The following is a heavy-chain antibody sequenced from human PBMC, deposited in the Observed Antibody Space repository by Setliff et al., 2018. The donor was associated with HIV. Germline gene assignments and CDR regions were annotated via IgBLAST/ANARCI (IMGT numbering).Heavy chain of an antibody. V-gene: IGHV4-39*07. CDR3: ARTLYDDYAFDY. CDR2: IFYSGTT. CDR1: GVSINSNRYY. D-gene: IGHD4-17*01. J-gene: IGHJ4*02. Sequence: KTSETLSLTCTVSGVSINSNRYYWGWIRQPPGKGLEWIGSIFYSGTTHYNASLQSRVTISEDTSRNQFSLSLKSVTAAGTAVYYCARTLYDDYAFDYWGQGALVTVSS.